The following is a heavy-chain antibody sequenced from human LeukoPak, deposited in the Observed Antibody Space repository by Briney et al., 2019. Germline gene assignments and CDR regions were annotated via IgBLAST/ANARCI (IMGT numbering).Heavy chain of an antibody. V-gene: IGHV4-59*01. CDR1: GASISTYY. CDR2: IYYSGST. D-gene: IGHD3-16*01. Sequence: SETLSLTCTVSGASISTYYWSWIRQPPGKGLEWIGYIYYSGSTNYNPSLKSRVTISVDTSKNQFSLKLSSVTAADTAVYYCARHSSSLLAELASFYFDSWGQGILVTVSS. J-gene: IGHJ4*02. CDR3: ARHSSSLLAELASFYFDS.